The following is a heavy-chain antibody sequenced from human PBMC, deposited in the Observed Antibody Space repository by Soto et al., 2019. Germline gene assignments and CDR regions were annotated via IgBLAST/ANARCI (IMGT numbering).Heavy chain of an antibody. CDR3: ARDRYCISTSCFCMDV. CDR2: ISYGSGTT. Sequence: GGSLRLSCAASEFTFSNYAMSWVRQAPGKGLEWVSAISYGSGTTYYADSVKGRFTISRDNAKNSLYLQMNSLRAEDTAVYYCARDRYCISTSCFCMDVWGQGTTVTVSS. V-gene: IGHV3-23*01. J-gene: IGHJ6*02. CDR1: EFTFSNYA. D-gene: IGHD2-2*01.